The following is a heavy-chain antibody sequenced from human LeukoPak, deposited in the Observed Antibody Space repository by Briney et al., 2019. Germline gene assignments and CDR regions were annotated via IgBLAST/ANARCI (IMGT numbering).Heavy chain of an antibody. Sequence: PGGSLRLSCVVSGFTFSNYWMSWVRQAPGKGLEWVASIKEEGSEKHYVDSVKGRFTISRDNAKNSLYLQMNSLRAEDTAVYYCARGHYQLSWGQGILVTVSS. D-gene: IGHD2-2*01. J-gene: IGHJ5*02. CDR1: GFTFSNYW. CDR2: IKEEGSEK. V-gene: IGHV3-7*01. CDR3: ARGHYQLS.